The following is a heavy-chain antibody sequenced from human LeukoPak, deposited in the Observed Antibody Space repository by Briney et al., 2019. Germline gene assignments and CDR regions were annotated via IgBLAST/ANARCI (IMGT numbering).Heavy chain of an antibody. D-gene: IGHD6-19*01. CDR2: INTDGTVT. Sequence: GGSLRLSCAASGFTFSKYWMLWVRQAPGKGLESVSRINTDGTVTTYADSVKGRFTVSRDDADNTMFLQMNSVRDEDTAVYYCATKQWLAPPPDSWGQGTPVTVSS. CDR1: GFTFSKYW. V-gene: IGHV3-74*01. J-gene: IGHJ4*02. CDR3: ATKQWLAPPPDS.